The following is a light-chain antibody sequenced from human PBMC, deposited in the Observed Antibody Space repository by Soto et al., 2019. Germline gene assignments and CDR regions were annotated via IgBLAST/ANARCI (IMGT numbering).Light chain of an antibody. CDR2: GAS. V-gene: IGKV3-20*01. J-gene: IGKJ2*01. CDR3: QRYGSSPQT. Sequence: EIVLTQSPGTLSLSPGERATLSCRASQSVSSSYLAWYQQKSGQAPRLLIYGASSRATGIPDRFSGSGSGTDFTLTINRLEPEDSAVYYCQRYGSSPQTFGQGTKLEIK. CDR1: QSVSSSY.